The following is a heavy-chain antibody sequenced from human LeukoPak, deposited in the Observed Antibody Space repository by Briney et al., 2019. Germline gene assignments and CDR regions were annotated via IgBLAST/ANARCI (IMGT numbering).Heavy chain of an antibody. Sequence: PGGSLRLSCAASGFTFSSYSMNWVRQAPGKGLEWVSYISSSSSTIYYADSVKGRFTISRDNAKNSLYLQMNSLRAEDTAVYYCARDSPCSSTSCYRYYYYYMDVWGKGTTVTVSS. CDR2: ISSSSSTI. D-gene: IGHD2-2*01. J-gene: IGHJ6*03. CDR3: ARDSPCSSTSCYRYYYYYMDV. V-gene: IGHV3-48*01. CDR1: GFTFSSYS.